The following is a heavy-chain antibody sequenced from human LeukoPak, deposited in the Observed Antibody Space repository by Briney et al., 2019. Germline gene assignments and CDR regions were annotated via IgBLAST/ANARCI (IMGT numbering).Heavy chain of an antibody. V-gene: IGHV4-59*11. CDR3: ARIRSDWNWYFDL. CDR1: GVSISSHY. CDR2: ISYSGRV. Sequence: SETLSLTCSVSGVSISSHYWSWIRQPPGKGLEWIGYISYSGRVNYNPSLKSRVSISVDTSKNQVFLKLTYVTAADTAVYYCARIRSDWNWYFDLWGRGTLVTVSS. D-gene: IGHD2-21*02. J-gene: IGHJ2*01.